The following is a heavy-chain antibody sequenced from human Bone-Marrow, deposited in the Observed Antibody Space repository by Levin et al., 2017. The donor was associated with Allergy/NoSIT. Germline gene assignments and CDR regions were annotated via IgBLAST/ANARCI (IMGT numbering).Heavy chain of an antibody. CDR1: GGSISSGDYY. CDR3: ARIGGDQVIDY. V-gene: IGHV4-30-4*08. CDR2: IYYSEST. Sequence: LRLSCTVSGGSISSGDYYWSWIRQPPGTGLEWIVYIYYSESTYYNPSLKSRVTISVDTSKNQFSLKLSSVTAAGTAVYYWARIGGDQVIDYWGQGTLVTVSS. D-gene: IGHD2-21*02. J-gene: IGHJ4*02.